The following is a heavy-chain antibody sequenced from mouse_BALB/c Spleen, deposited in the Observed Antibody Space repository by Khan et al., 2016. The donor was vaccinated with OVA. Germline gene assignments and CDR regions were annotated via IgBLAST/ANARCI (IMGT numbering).Heavy chain of an antibody. Sequence: EVQLQQSGPELVKPGASVKMSCKASGYTFTSYVMHWVMQKPGQGLEWIGYINPYSDGTKYNEKFKGKATLTSDKSSSTAYLELSSLTSEDSAVYYCARGYDFGSITWFVYWGQGTLVTVSA. CDR1: GYTFTSYV. J-gene: IGHJ3*01. CDR3: ARGYDFGSITWFVY. D-gene: IGHD1-1*01. V-gene: IGHV1S136*01. CDR2: INPYSDGT.